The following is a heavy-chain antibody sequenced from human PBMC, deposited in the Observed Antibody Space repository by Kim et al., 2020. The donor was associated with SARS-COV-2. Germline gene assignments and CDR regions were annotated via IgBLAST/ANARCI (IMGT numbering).Heavy chain of an antibody. CDR2: INPSGGST. CDR3: ARNQEGYEVGLSLTPFNWFDP. CDR1: GYTFTSYY. D-gene: IGHD1-26*01. V-gene: IGHV1-46*01. J-gene: IGHJ5*02. Sequence: ASVKVSCKASGYTFTSYYMHWVRQAPGQGLEWMGIINPSGGSTSYAQKFQGRVTMTRDTSTSTVYMELSSLRSEDTAVYYCARNQEGYEVGLSLTPFNWFDPWGQGTLVTVSS.